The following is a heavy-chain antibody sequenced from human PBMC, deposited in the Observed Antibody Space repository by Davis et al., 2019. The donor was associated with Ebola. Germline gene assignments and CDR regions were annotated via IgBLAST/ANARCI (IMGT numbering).Heavy chain of an antibody. Sequence: PGGSLRLSCAASGLTFTSYGIHWVRQAPGKGLEWVALMWYDGSNQNYADSVKGRFTISRDNAKDSLYLQMNSLRAEDTAVYYCAREGYSSGSYYFDYWGQGTLVTVSS. CDR1: GLTFTSYG. J-gene: IGHJ4*02. D-gene: IGHD6-19*01. V-gene: IGHV3-33*01. CDR2: MWYDGSNQ. CDR3: AREGYSSGSYYFDY.